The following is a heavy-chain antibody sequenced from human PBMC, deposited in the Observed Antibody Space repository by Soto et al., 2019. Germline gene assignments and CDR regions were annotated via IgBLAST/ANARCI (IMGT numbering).Heavy chain of an antibody. D-gene: IGHD3-16*01. CDR3: AREFPYYECPDRYFDY. J-gene: IGHJ4*02. CDR2: TYYRSKWDN. Sequence: SPTLSLTCGISGDSVSGKSAAWNWIRQSPSRGLEWRGRTYYRSKWDNDYAVAGKSRITGTPETSKNQYSLHLNSVTPDHTALYSCAREFPYYECPDRYFDYWGTGALGTVAS. CDR1: GDSVSGKSAA. V-gene: IGHV6-1*01.